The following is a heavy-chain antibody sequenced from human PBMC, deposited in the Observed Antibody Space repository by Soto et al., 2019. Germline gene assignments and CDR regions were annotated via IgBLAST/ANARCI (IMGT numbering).Heavy chain of an antibody. Sequence: SLRLSCAASGFSFNIFAMNWVRQAPGKGLEWVSGISGGGGSTYYADSVKGRFTISRDNSNNTLYLQMNSLRAEDTAVYYCAKDPTSYDSSAQFDSWGQGTLVTVS. CDR1: GFSFNIFA. V-gene: IGHV3-23*01. J-gene: IGHJ4*02. CDR2: ISGGGGST. CDR3: AKDPTSYDSSAQFDS. D-gene: IGHD3-22*01.